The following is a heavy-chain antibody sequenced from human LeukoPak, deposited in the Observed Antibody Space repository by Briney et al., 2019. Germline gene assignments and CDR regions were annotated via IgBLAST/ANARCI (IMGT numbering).Heavy chain of an antibody. V-gene: IGHV4-59*01. Sequence: SETLSLTCSVSGGSISSYYWSWIRHPPGKGLEWIGYIYYSGSTNYNPSLKSRVTISVDTSTNQFSLKLSSVTAADTAVYYCARSTPPFYYFDYWGQGTLVTVSS. CDR2: IYYSGST. D-gene: IGHD2-15*01. CDR3: ARSTPPFYYFDY. CDR1: GGSISSYY. J-gene: IGHJ4*02.